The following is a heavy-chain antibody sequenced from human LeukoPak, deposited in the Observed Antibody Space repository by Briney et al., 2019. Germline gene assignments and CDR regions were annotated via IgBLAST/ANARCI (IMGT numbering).Heavy chain of an antibody. CDR2: IYYSGST. J-gene: IGHJ3*02. Sequence: SETLSLTCTVSGGSISSYYWSWIRQPPGKGLEWIGYIYYSGSTNYNPSIKSRVTISVDTSKTQFYLQLSSVPDADTAVYYCARVFRGTMIVAVPSGAFDIWGQGTMVTVSS. D-gene: IGHD3-22*01. CDR3: ARVFRGTMIVAVPSGAFDI. V-gene: IGHV4-59*01. CDR1: GGSISSYY.